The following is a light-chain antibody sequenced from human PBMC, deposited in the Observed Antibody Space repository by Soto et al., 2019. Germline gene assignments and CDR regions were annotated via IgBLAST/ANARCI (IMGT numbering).Light chain of an antibody. CDR3: SSFIAGDILL. V-gene: IGLV2-11*01. CDR1: SNNFGGYNF. CDR2: DVS. J-gene: IGLJ2*01. Sequence: HSALTQPRSVSGSLGQSVTISCSGTSNNFGGYNFLSWYQHPPGKAPKLIIYDVSKRPSGVPGRFSGSKSGSTASLTISGLQAEDEAYYYCSSFIAGDILLFGGGTKLTVL.